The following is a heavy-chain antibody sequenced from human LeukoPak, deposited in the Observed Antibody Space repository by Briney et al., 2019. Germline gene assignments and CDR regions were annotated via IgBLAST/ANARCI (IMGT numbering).Heavy chain of an antibody. D-gene: IGHD3-10*01. CDR1: GGSFSGYY. V-gene: IGHV4-34*01. J-gene: IGHJ6*03. CDR2: INHSGST. CDR3: ARGYGSGSYYRYYYYYMDV. Sequence: KTSETLSLTCAVYGGSFSGYYWSWIRQPPGKGLEWIGEINHSGSTNYNPSLKSRVTISVDTSKNQFSLKLSSVTAADTAVYYCARGYGSGSYYRYYYYYMDVWGKGTTVTVSS.